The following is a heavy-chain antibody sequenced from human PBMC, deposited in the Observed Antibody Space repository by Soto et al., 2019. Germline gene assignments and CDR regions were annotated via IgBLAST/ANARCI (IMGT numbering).Heavy chain of an antibody. Sequence: GGSLRLSCAASGFTVSSNYMSWVRQAPGKGLEWVSVIYSGGSTYYADSVKGRFTISRDNSKNTLYLQMNSLRAEDTAVYYCARGRRQLWYYFDYWSQGTLVTVSS. CDR2: IYSGGST. CDR3: ARGRRQLWYYFDY. J-gene: IGHJ4*02. V-gene: IGHV3-53*01. CDR1: GFTVSSNY. D-gene: IGHD5-18*01.